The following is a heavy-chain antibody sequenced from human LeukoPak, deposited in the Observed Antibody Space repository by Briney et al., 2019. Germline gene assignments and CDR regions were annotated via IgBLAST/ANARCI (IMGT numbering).Heavy chain of an antibody. CDR2: IKSKTDGGTT. CDR1: GFTFSNAW. CDR3: TTGTTMVRGVTHFDY. V-gene: IGHV3-15*01. J-gene: IGHJ4*02. Sequence: PGGSLRLSCAASGFTFSNAWMSWVRKAPGKGLEWVGRIKSKTDGGTTDYAAPVKGRFTITRDDSKNTLYLQMNSLKTEDTAVYYCTTGTTMVRGVTHFDYWGQGTLVTVSS. D-gene: IGHD3-10*01.